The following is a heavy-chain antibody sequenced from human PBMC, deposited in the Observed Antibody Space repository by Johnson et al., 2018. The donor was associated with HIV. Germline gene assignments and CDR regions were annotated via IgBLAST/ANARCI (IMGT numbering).Heavy chain of an antibody. Sequence: VQLVESGGGLVQPGGSLRLSCAASGFTFSSYWMSWVRQAPGKGLEWVANIKQDGSEKYYVASVKGRFTISSDQPKHSLYLQLDSLRAEDTAVYYCARDRRAQVGFWSNAGIAAAATDAFDIWGQGTMVTVSS. V-gene: IGHV3-7*05. CDR3: ARDRRAQVGFWSNAGIAAAATDAFDI. CDR1: GFTFSSYW. CDR2: IKQDGSEK. D-gene: IGHD6-13*01. J-gene: IGHJ3*02.